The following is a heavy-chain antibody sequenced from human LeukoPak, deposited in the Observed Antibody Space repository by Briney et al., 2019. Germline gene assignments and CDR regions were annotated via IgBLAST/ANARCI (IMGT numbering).Heavy chain of an antibody. CDR1: GFTFDDYA. CDR2: IGGDGGST. D-gene: IGHD2-21*01. J-gene: IGHJ4*02. Sequence: PGGSLRLSCAASGFTFDDYAMHWGRIAPGKGLEWVSLIGGDGGSTYYADSVKGRFTISRDNSKNSLYLQMNSLRTEDTALYYCAKAALRGVVRRKFYFDYWGQGTLVTVSS. V-gene: IGHV3-43*02. CDR3: AKAALRGVVRRKFYFDY.